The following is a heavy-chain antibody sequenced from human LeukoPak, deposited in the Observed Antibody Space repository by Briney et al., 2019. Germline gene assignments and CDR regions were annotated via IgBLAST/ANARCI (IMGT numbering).Heavy chain of an antibody. CDR3: ASSGVDTAMAPYTGWFDP. CDR2: IYTSGST. Sequence: SETLSLTCTVSGGSISSYYWSWIRQPAGKGLEWIGRIYTSGSTNYNPSLKSRVTMSVDTSKNQFSLKLSSVTAADTAVYYCASSGVDTAMAPYTGWFDPWGQGTLVTVSS. J-gene: IGHJ5*02. CDR1: GGSISSYY. D-gene: IGHD5-18*01. V-gene: IGHV4-4*07.